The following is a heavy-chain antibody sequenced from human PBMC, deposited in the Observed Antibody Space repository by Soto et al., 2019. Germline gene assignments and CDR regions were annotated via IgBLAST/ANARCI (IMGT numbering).Heavy chain of an antibody. V-gene: IGHV3-30*18. CDR1: GFTFSSYG. D-gene: IGHD2-2*01. CDR3: AKDTALVPARYGMDV. CDR2: ISYDGSNK. Sequence: SLRLSCAASGFTFSSYGMHWVRQAPGKGLEWVAVISYDGSNKYYADSVKGRFTISRDNSKNTLYLQMNSLRAEDTAVYYCAKDTALVPARYGMDVWGQGTTVTVSS. J-gene: IGHJ6*02.